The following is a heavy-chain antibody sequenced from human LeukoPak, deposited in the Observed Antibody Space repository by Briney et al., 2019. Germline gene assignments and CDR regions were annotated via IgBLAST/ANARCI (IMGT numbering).Heavy chain of an antibody. V-gene: IGHV4-34*01. J-gene: IGHJ5*02. Sequence: SETLSLICSVYGGSFSGYYWSWIRQPPGKGLEWIGEINHSGSTNYNPSPKSRVTISVDTSKNQFSLKLSSVTAADTAVYYCARSLGYCSRTSCYIGWFDLWGQGTLVTVSS. CDR2: INHSGST. CDR1: GGSFSGYY. CDR3: ARSLGYCSRTSCYIGWFDL. D-gene: IGHD2-2*01.